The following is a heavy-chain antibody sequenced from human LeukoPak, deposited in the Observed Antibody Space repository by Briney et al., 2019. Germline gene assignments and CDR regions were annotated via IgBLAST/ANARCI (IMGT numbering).Heavy chain of an antibody. Sequence: GGSLRLTCAASGFTFSSYWMHWVRQAPGKGLVWVSRINSDGSSTSYADSVKGRFTISRDNAKNTLYLQMNSLRAEDTAVYYCARVSSSWDDAFDIWGQGTMVTVSS. D-gene: IGHD6-13*01. CDR2: INSDGSST. J-gene: IGHJ3*02. CDR3: ARVSSSWDDAFDI. V-gene: IGHV3-74*01. CDR1: GFTFSSYW.